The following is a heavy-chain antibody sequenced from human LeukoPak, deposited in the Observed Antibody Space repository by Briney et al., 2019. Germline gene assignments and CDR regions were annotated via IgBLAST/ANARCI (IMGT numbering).Heavy chain of an antibody. D-gene: IGHD6-19*01. CDR3: ARHEQWLGSLDP. Sequence: SETLSLTCTVSGGSISSPSYYWGWIRQPPGKGLEWIVSIYYSGSTYYNPSLKTRVTISVDTSKNQFSLKLSSVTAADTAVYYCARHEQWLGSLDPWGQGTLVTVSS. J-gene: IGHJ5*02. CDR2: IYYSGST. V-gene: IGHV4-39*01. CDR1: GGSISSPSYY.